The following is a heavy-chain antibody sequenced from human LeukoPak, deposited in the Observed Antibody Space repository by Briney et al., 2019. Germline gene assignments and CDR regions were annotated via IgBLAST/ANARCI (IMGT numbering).Heavy chain of an antibody. D-gene: IGHD7-27*01. V-gene: IGHV1-24*01. J-gene: IGHJ6*03. Sequence: ASVKVSCKVSGYTLTELSMHWVRQAPGKGLEWMGGFDPEDGETIYAQKFQGRVTMTEDTSTDTDYMELSSLRSEDTAVYYCASGPSWGYYYYYMDVWGKGTTVTVSS. CDR1: GYTLTELS. CDR2: FDPEDGET. CDR3: ASGPSWGYYYYYMDV.